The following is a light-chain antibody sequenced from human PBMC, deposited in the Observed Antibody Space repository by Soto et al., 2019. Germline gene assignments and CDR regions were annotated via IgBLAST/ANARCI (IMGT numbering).Light chain of an antibody. CDR2: GAS. V-gene: IGKV3-20*01. CDR3: PQYGSSHYT. CDR1: QSVSSSY. J-gene: IGKJ2*01. Sequence: EIVLTQSPGTLSLSPGERATLSCRASQSVSSSYLAWYQQKPGQAPRLLIYGASSRATGIPDRFSCSGSGTDFTLAISRLEPEDFAVYYCPQYGSSHYTFGQGTKLEIK.